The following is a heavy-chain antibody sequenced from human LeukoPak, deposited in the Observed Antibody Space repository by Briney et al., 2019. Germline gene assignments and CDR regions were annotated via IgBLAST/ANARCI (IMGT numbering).Heavy chain of an antibody. CDR2: IYYSGCT. V-gene: IGHV4-59*01. J-gene: IGHJ5*02. CDR3: ARVVGEGSGSYYGHNWFDP. CDR1: GGSMSSYY. Sequence: KSAETLSLTCTVSGGSMSSYYWSWIRQPPGKGLGWIGYIYYSGCTSYNPSLKSRVTISVYTSKKQFSLKLSSVTAADTAVYYCARVVGEGSGSYYGHNWFDPWGRGTLVTVSS. D-gene: IGHD3-10*01.